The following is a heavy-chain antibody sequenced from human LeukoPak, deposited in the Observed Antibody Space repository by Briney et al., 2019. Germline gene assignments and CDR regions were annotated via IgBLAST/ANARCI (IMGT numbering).Heavy chain of an antibody. D-gene: IGHD2-2*01. CDR3: ATLGYPFDY. V-gene: IGHV4-59*01. J-gene: IGHJ4*02. CDR1: GGSISSYC. CDR2: IYNSGSA. Sequence: SETLSLTCTVSGGSISSYCWSWIRQPPGKGLEWIGFIYNSGSAKYNPSLKSRVTISVDTSKNQFSLKLNSVTAADTAVYYCATLGYPFDYWGQGTLVTVSS.